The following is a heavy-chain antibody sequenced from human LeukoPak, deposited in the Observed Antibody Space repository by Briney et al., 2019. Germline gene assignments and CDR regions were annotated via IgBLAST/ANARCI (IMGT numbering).Heavy chain of an antibody. Sequence: SETLSLTCTVSGGSISSRDYYWGWIRQPPGKGLEWIGRIYTSGSTNYNPSLKSRVTISVDTSKNQFSLKLSSVTAADTAVYYCARNMYYDPFDYWGQGTLVTVSS. D-gene: IGHD3-22*01. CDR1: GGSISSRDYY. CDR2: IYTSGST. J-gene: IGHJ4*02. V-gene: IGHV4-61*05. CDR3: ARNMYYDPFDY.